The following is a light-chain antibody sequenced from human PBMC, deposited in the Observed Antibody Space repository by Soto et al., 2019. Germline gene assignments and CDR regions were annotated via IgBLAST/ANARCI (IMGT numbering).Light chain of an antibody. J-gene: IGKJ1*01. Sequence: EIVLTQSPSKLSLSPGERATLSCRASQSVSSYLDWFQQTPGQAPRLLIYDTSNRATGIPARFSGSGSGTDFTLTISSLETEDFAVYYCQQRSDRPPTFGRGTKVDNK. CDR1: QSVSSY. CDR3: QQRSDRPPT. CDR2: DTS. V-gene: IGKV3-11*01.